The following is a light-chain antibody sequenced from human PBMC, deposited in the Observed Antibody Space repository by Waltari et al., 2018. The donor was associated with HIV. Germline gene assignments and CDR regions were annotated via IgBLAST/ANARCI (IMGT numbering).Light chain of an antibody. CDR3: ASYISSASPE. CDR1: SSDLRDYNS. V-gene: IGLV2-14*01. J-gene: IGLJ3*02. Sequence: QSALTQPASVSGSPGQSITISCAGTSSDLRDYNSVSWYQHHPGKVPKVIIYEVSNRPSGVSIRFSGSISANTASLTISGLQPEDEADYFCASYISSASPEFGGGTKVTVL. CDR2: EVS.